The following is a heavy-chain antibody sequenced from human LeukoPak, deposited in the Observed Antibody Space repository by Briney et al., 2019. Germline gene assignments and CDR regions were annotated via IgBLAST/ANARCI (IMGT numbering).Heavy chain of an antibody. CDR1: GLTFSTYA. CDR3: AKGVNYFVLEY. J-gene: IGHJ4*02. CDR2: LSPSGGIT. Sequence: GGSLRLSCAASGLTFSTYAMSWVRQAPGKGLEWVSALSPSGGITYYEDSVKGRFTISRDNSKNTLYLQMNSLRAEDTAVYYCAKGVNYFVLEYWGQGTLVTISS. D-gene: IGHD3-10*02. V-gene: IGHV3-23*01.